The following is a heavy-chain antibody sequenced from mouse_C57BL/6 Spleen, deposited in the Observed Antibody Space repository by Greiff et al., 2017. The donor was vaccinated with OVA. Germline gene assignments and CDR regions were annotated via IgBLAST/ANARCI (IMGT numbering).Heavy chain of an antibody. J-gene: IGHJ4*01. D-gene: IGHD2-5*01. Sequence: VQVVESGPGLVQPSQSLSITCTVSGFSLTSYGVHWVRQSPGKGLEWLGVIWSGGSTDYNAAFISRLSISKDNSKSQVFFKMNSLQADDTAIYYCASYSNYPYAMDYWGQGTSVTVSS. CDR3: ASYSNYPYAMDY. V-gene: IGHV2-2*01. CDR2: IWSGGST. CDR1: GFSLTSYG.